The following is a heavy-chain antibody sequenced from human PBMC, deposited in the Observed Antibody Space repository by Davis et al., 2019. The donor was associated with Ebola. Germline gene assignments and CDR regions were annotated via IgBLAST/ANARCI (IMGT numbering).Heavy chain of an antibody. CDR3: ARLLGDFWSGYYDY. J-gene: IGHJ4*02. Sequence: SETLSLTCTVSGGSISSYYWSWIRQPPGKGLEWIGYIYYSGSTNYNPSLKSRVTISVDTSKNQFSLKLSSVTAEDTAVYYCARLLGDFWSGYYDYWGQGTLVTVSS. D-gene: IGHD3-3*01. CDR1: GGSISSYY. CDR2: IYYSGST. V-gene: IGHV4-59*01.